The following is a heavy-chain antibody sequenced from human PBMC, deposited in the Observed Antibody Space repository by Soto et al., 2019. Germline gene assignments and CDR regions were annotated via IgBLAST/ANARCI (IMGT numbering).Heavy chain of an antibody. CDR3: ARALFPDVDIYAMDV. V-gene: IGHV3-33*01. CDR1: GFTFRDHA. CDR2: IWNDGSNK. J-gene: IGHJ6*02. D-gene: IGHD5-12*01. Sequence: GGSLRLSCAASGFTFRDHAMHWVRQAPGKGREWLAIIWNDGSNKFYAGSVQGRFTISRDNSKNTVYLQMNTLSAEDTAVYYCARALFPDVDIYAMDVWGQGITVTVSS.